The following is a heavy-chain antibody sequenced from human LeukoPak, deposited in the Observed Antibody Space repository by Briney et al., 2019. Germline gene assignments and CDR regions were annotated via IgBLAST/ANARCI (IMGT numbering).Heavy chain of an antibody. Sequence: PGGSLRLSCAASGFTFSSYAMSWVRQAPGKGLEWVGRIKSKTDGGTTDYAAPVKGRFTISRDDSKNTLYLQMNSLKTEDTAVYYCTTHCSSTSCYKRVYYYYYYMDVWGKGTTATVSS. D-gene: IGHD2-2*02. CDR1: GFTFSSYA. J-gene: IGHJ6*03. CDR3: TTHCSSTSCYKRVYYYYYYMDV. V-gene: IGHV3-15*01. CDR2: IKSKTDGGTT.